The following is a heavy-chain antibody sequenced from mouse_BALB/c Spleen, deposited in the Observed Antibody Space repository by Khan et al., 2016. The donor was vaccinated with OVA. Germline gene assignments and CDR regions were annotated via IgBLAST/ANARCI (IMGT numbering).Heavy chain of an antibody. J-gene: IGHJ3*01. Sequence: VQLQESGPGLVAPSQSLSITCTVSGFSLTNYGVHWLRQPPGKGLEWLGVIWAGGSTNYNSALMSRLSISKDNSKGQVFLKMNSLQTEDTAMYYCATLYGDEPYWGQRTLVTVSA. CDR3: ATLYGDEPY. CDR1: GFSLTNYG. D-gene: IGHD2-13*01. V-gene: IGHV2-9*02. CDR2: IWAGGST.